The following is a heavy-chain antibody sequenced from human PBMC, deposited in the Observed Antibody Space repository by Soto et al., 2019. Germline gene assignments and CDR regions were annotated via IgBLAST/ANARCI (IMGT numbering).Heavy chain of an antibody. CDR1: GGTFSSYA. V-gene: IGHV1-69*01. Sequence: QVQLVQSGAEVQKPGSSVKVSCKASGGTFSSYAISWVRQAPGQGLAWMGGIIPIFGTANYAQKFQGRVTITADESTITAYRELSSLRAEDTAVYYCATAAYDSSGYFYRNYFDYGGQGSVVTVSS. CDR2: IIPIFGTA. CDR3: ATAAYDSSGYFYRNYFDY. J-gene: IGHJ4*02. D-gene: IGHD3-22*01.